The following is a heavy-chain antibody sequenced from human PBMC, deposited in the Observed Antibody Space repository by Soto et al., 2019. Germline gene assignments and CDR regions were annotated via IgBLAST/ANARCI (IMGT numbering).Heavy chain of an antibody. D-gene: IGHD2-15*01. CDR2: ISAYNGNT. J-gene: IGHJ6*02. V-gene: IGHV1-18*04. CDR3: AREQVVAAIRYYYYGMDV. Sequence: ASVKVSCKASGCTFTSYGISWVRQAPGQGLEWMGWISAYNGNTNYAQKLQGRVTMTTDTSTSTAYMELRSLRSDDTAVYYCAREQVVAAIRYYYYGMDVWGQGTTVTVS. CDR1: GCTFTSYG.